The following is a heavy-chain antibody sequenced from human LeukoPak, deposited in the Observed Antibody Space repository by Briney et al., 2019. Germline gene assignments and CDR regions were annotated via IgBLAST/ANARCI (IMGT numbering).Heavy chain of an antibody. CDR3: ARDSSSWYVGLFDY. Sequence: GGSLRLSCAASGFTFSSYSMNWVRQAPGKGLEWVSSISSSSSYIYYADSVKGRFTISRDNAKNSLYLQMNSLRAEDTAVYYCARDSSSWYVGLFDYWGQGTLVTVSS. CDR2: ISSSSSYI. CDR1: GFTFSSYS. J-gene: IGHJ4*02. D-gene: IGHD6-13*01. V-gene: IGHV3-21*01.